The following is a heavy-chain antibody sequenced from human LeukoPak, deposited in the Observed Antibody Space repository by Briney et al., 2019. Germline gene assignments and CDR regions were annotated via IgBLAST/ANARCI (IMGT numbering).Heavy chain of an antibody. CDR3: AKDGTLEWLLYIPRNWFDP. Sequence: SGGSLRLSCAASGFTFSSYAMSWVRQAPGKGLEWVSAISGSGGSTYYADSVKGRFTIPRDNSKNTLYLQMNSLRAEDTAVYYCAKDGTLEWLLYIPRNWFDPWGQGTLVTVSS. D-gene: IGHD3-3*01. CDR1: GFTFSSYA. J-gene: IGHJ5*02. V-gene: IGHV3-23*01. CDR2: ISGSGGST.